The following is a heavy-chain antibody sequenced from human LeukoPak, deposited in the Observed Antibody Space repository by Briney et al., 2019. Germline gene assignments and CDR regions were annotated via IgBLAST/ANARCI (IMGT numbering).Heavy chain of an antibody. V-gene: IGHV4-4*09. Sequence: SETLSLTCTVSGGSISSYYRSWIRQPPGKGLEWIGYIYTSGSTNYNPSLKSRVTISVDTSKNQFSLKLSSVTAADTAVYYCARHTRDWNYFDYWGQGTLVTVSS. CDR1: GGSISSYY. CDR2: IYTSGST. J-gene: IGHJ4*02. CDR3: ARHTRDWNYFDY. D-gene: IGHD3/OR15-3a*01.